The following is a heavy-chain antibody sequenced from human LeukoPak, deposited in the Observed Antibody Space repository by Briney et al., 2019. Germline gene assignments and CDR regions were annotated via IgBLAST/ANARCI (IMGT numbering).Heavy chain of an antibody. CDR3: ARARGVIPVAFDI. CDR2: IYYSGST. CDR1: GGSISSYY. D-gene: IGHD3-10*01. J-gene: IGHJ3*02. Sequence: PSETLSLTCTVSGGSISSYYWSWIRQPPGKGLEWIGYIYYSGSTNYNPSLKSRVTISVDTPKNQFSLKLSSVTAADTAVYYCARARGVIPVAFDIWGQGTMVTVSS. V-gene: IGHV4-59*01.